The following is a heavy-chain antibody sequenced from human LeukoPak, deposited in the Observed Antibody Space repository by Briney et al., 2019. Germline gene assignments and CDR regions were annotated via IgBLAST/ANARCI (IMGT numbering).Heavy chain of an antibody. CDR3: ANAMAVAGTIFDY. CDR2: IYYSGST. Sequence: PSETLSLTCTVSGGSISSYYWSWIRQPPGKGLEWIGYIYYSGSTRYNPSLKSRVTISVDTSKSQFSLKLSSVTAADTAVYYCANAMAVAGTIFDYWGQGTLVTVSS. J-gene: IGHJ4*02. CDR1: GGSISSYY. V-gene: IGHV4-59*01. D-gene: IGHD6-13*01.